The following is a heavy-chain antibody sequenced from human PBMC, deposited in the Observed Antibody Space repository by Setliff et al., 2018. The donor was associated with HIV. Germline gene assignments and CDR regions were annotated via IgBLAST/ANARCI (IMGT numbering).Heavy chain of an antibody. Sequence: SETLSLTCTVSGGSISSGSYYWSWIRQPAGKGLEWIGRIYTSGSTNYNPSLKSRVTMSVATSKKQFSLKLISVTAADTAVYYCAGHFYYSGSGIWAGLDSWGQGTLVTVSS. CDR3: AGHFYYSGSGIWAGLDS. J-gene: IGHJ4*02. CDR1: GGSISSGSYY. V-gene: IGHV4-61*02. CDR2: IYTSGST. D-gene: IGHD3-10*01.